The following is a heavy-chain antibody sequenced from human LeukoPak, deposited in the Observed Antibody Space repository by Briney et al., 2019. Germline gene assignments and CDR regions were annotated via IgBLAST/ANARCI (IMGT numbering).Heavy chain of an antibody. D-gene: IGHD2-21*01. J-gene: IGHJ5*02. CDR1: GFTFSSYW. CDR3: ARDGVEFYNWFDP. V-gene: IGHV3-74*01. Sequence: GGSLRLSCAASGFTFSSYWMHWVRQAPGKGLVWVSRINSDGSSTTYADSVKGRFTISRDNAKNTLYLQMNSLRAEDTAVYYCARDGVEFYNWFDPWGQGTLVTVSS. CDR2: INSDGSST.